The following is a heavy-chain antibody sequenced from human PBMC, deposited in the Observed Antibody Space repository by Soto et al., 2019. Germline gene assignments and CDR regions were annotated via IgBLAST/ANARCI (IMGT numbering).Heavy chain of an antibody. Sequence: PGGSLRLSCAASGFTFSSYAMHWVRQAPGKGLEWVAVISYDGSNKYYADSVKGRFTISRDNSKNTLYLQMNSLRAEDTAVYYCARPSRATYCSGGSCYWGYFDYWGQGTLVTVSS. CDR1: GFTFSSYA. V-gene: IGHV3-30-3*01. D-gene: IGHD2-15*01. CDR3: ARPSRATYCSGGSCYWGYFDY. J-gene: IGHJ4*02. CDR2: ISYDGSNK.